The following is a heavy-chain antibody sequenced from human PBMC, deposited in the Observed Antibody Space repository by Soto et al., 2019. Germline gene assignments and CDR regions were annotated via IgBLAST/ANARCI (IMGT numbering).Heavy chain of an antibody. CDR2: MNPNSANT. D-gene: IGHD1-1*01. CDR3: ARMATYGTLNWFDP. Sequence: QVQLVQSGAEVQRPGASVKVSCRASGYAFGDYDISCVRQAPGQGLEWMGWMNPNSANTGYAQKFQGRVSMTRDMSISTAYMELSRLRPEDTAIYYCARMATYGTLNWFDPWGQGALVTVSS. CDR1: GYAFGDYD. V-gene: IGHV1-8*01. J-gene: IGHJ5*02.